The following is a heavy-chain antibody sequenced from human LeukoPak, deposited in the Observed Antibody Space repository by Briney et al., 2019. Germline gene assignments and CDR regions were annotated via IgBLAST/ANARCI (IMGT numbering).Heavy chain of an antibody. D-gene: IGHD3-10*01. CDR3: ATSRITMVRGDPLEFGP. J-gene: IGHJ5*02. V-gene: IGHV3-9*01. CDR1: GFTFDDYA. Sequence: GGSLRLSCAASGFTFDDYAMHWVRQAPGKGLEWVSGFSWNSGSIGYADSVKGRFTISRDNAKNSLYLQMNSLRAEDTALYYCATSRITMVRGDPLEFGPWGQGTLVTVSS. CDR2: FSWNSGSI.